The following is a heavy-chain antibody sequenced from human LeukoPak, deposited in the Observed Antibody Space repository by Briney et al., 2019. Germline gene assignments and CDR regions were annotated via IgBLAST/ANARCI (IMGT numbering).Heavy chain of an antibody. CDR2: INHSGST. CDR3: ARGRKEFGP. J-gene: IGHJ5*02. V-gene: IGHV4-34*01. Sequence: SETLSLTCAVYGGSFSGCYWSWLRQPPGKGLEWIGEINHSGSTNYNPSLKSRVTISVDTSKNQFSLKLSSVTAADTAVYYCARGRKEFGPWGQGTLVTVSS. CDR1: GGSFSGCY.